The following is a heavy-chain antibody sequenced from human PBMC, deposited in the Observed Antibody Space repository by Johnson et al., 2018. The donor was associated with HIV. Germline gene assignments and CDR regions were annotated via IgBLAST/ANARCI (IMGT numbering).Heavy chain of an antibody. CDR2: INWNGGRT. D-gene: IGHD2-21*01. CDR1: GFTFDDYG. J-gene: IGHJ3*02. CDR3: ARVVVVIAIGGTDAFDI. Sequence: VQLVESGGGVIRPGGSLRLSCAASGFTFDDYGMSWVRQAPGKGLEWVSGINWNGGRTGYVDSMKGRFTISRDNAKNSLYLQMNSLRAEDTALYYCARVVVVIAIGGTDAFDIWGQGTMVTVSS. V-gene: IGHV3-20*04.